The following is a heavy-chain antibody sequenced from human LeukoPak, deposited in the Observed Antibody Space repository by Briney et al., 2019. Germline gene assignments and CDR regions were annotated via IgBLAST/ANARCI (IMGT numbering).Heavy chain of an antibody. CDR1: GGSNNNYY. CDR3: ARRVTSNWFDP. J-gene: IGHJ5*02. CDR2: MHYSGST. D-gene: IGHD2-21*02. V-gene: IGHV4-59*08. Sequence: SETLSLTCTVSGGSNNNYYWSWIRQPPGKGLEWIGYMHYSGSTNYNPSLKSRVTTSVDTSKNQFSLRLSSVTAADTAVYYCARRVTSNWFDPWGQGTLVTVSS.